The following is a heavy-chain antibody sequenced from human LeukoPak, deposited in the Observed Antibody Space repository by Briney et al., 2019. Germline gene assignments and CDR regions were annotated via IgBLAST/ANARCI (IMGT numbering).Heavy chain of an antibody. Sequence: SETLSLTCAVYGGSFSGYYWSWIRQPPGKGLEWIGEINHSGSTNYNPSLKSRVTISVDTSKDQFSLKLSSVTAADTAVYYCARSTTADYWGQGTLVTVSS. CDR2: INHSGST. CDR1: GGSFSGYY. D-gene: IGHD4-17*01. CDR3: ARSTTADY. J-gene: IGHJ4*02. V-gene: IGHV4-34*01.